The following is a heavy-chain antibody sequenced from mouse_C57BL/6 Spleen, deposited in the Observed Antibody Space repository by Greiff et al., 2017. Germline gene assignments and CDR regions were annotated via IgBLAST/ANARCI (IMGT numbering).Heavy chain of an antibody. J-gene: IGHJ3*01. CDR2: INPSTGGT. Sequence: VHVKQSGPELVKPGASVKISCKASGYSFTGYYMNWVKQSPEKSLEWIGEINPSTGGTTYNQKFKAKATLTVDKSSSTAYMQLKSLTSEDSAVYYCARSVYGNYAFAYWGQGTLVTVSA. CDR1: GYSFTGYY. CDR3: ARSVYGNYAFAY. D-gene: IGHD2-1*01. V-gene: IGHV1-42*01.